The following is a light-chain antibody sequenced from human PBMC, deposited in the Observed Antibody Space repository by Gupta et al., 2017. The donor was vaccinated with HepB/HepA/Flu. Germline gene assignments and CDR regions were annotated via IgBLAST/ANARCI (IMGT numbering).Light chain of an antibody. CDR2: DTS. Sequence: DIEMTQSLSSLSASVGERGTITCLASQDVYTCLNWYRQQPGTAPNLLIYDTSNLAPGVPSRFSGSWSGTDFTFTIGRLQPEALGPYYCHQENHRPLTFGRGTRVDI. J-gene: IGKJ4*01. CDR3: HQENHRPLT. V-gene: IGKV1-33*01. CDR1: QDVYTC.